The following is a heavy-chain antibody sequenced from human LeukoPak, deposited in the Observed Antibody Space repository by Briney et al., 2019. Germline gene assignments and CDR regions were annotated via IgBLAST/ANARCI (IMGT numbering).Heavy chain of an antibody. J-gene: IGHJ4*02. Sequence: GGSLRLSRAASGFSFSDYTMHWVRQAPGKGLEWVAVISYDAGTKYYADSVKGRFTISRDNAKNSLYLQMNSLRAEDTAVYYCARGEYYYDGGYWGQGTLVTVSS. V-gene: IGHV3-30-3*01. CDR3: ARGEYYYDGGY. CDR1: GFSFSDYT. D-gene: IGHD3-22*01. CDR2: ISYDAGTK.